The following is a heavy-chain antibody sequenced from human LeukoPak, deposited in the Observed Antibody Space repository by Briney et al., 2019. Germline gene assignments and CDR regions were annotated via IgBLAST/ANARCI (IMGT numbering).Heavy chain of an antibody. CDR3: ARDIVVVPAASLFDY. CDR1: GGSFSGYY. CDR2: INHSGST. Sequence: SETLSLTCAVYGGSFSGYYWSWIRQPPGKGLEWIGEINHSGSTNYNPSLKSRVTISVDTSKNQLSLKLSSVTAADTAVYYCARDIVVVPAASLFDYWGQGTLVTVSS. V-gene: IGHV4-34*01. D-gene: IGHD2-2*01. J-gene: IGHJ4*02.